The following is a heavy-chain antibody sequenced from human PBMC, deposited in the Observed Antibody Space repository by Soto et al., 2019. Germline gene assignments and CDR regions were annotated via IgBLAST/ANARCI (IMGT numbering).Heavy chain of an antibody. CDR2: IYNRGST. CDR1: GASIRSYY. D-gene: IGHD3-9*01. Sequence: QVQLQESGPGLVKPSETLSLTCTVSGASIRSYYWSWIRQPPGKGLEWIGYIYNRGSTNYNSSLKSRVTVSVDTSKNQFSLKLSSVTAADTAVYYCAKCDYDILTGYPSFDPWGQGTLVTVSS. CDR3: AKCDYDILTGYPSFDP. J-gene: IGHJ5*02. V-gene: IGHV4-59*01.